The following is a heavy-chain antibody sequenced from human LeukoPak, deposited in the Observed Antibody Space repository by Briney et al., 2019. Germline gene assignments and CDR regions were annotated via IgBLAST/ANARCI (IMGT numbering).Heavy chain of an antibody. CDR1: GGTCSSYA. J-gene: IGHJ6*03. V-gene: IGHV1-69*06. CDR2: ITPIFGTA. Sequence: ASVKVSCKASGGTCSSYAISWVRQAPGQGLEWMGGITPIFGTANYAQKFQGRVTITADKSTSTDYMELSSLRSEDTAVYYCARSPPHDYYYYMDVWGKGTTVTVSS. CDR3: ARSPPHDYYYYMDV.